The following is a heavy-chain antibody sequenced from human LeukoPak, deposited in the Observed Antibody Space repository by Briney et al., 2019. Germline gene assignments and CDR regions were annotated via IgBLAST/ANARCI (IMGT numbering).Heavy chain of an antibody. CDR2: IYHSGTT. J-gene: IGHJ4*02. V-gene: IGHV4-38-2*02. D-gene: IGHD1-26*01. CDR1: GYSINNNYY. CDR3: ARDGIEWELRH. Sequence: SETLSLTCTVSGYSINNNYYWDWIRQPPGKGLEWIASIYHSGTTYYNPALKSRVTISLDSSKNQFSLKLSSVTAADTAVYYCARDGIEWELRHWGQGTLVTVSS.